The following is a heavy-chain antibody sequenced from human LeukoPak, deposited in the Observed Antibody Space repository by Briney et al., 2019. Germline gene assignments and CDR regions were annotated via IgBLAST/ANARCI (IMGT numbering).Heavy chain of an antibody. CDR3: AKAPQGCLRDTFDY. CDR2: IRYDGSKK. CDR1: GFTFSSYG. D-gene: IGHD3-10*02. J-gene: IGHJ4*02. Sequence: GGSVRLSCAASGFTFSSYGMHWVRQAPGKGLEWVAFIRYDGSKKYYADSVKGRFTISRDNSKNTLYLQMNSLRAEDTAVYYCAKAPQGCLRDTFDYWGQGPLVTVSS. V-gene: IGHV3-30*02.